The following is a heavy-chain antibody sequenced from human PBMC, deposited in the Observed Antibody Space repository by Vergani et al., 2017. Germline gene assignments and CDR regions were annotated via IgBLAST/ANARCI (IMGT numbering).Heavy chain of an antibody. V-gene: IGHV3-11*01. CDR3: ARGAYYYDSSGYLGYDAFDI. D-gene: IGHD3-22*01. CDR1: GFTFSDYY. Sequence: QVQLVESGGGLVKPGGSLRLSCAASGFTFSDYYMSWIRQAPGKGLEWVSYISSSGSTIYYADSVKGRFTISRDNAKNLLYLQMNSLRAEDTAVYYCARGAYYYDSSGYLGYDAFDIWGQGTMVTVSS. J-gene: IGHJ3*02. CDR2: ISSSGSTI.